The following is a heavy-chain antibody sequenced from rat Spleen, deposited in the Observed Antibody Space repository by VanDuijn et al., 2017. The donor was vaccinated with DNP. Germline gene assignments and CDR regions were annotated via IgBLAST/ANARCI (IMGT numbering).Heavy chain of an antibody. CDR3: ARGGRSYFDY. J-gene: IGHJ2*01. Sequence: VQLKESGPGLVQPSQTLSLTCTVSGFSLTSYTVSWVRQPPGKGLEWVATISHDGSSTYHRDSVKGRFTISRDNAKSTLYLQMNSLRSEDTATYYCARGGRSYFDYWGQGVMVTVSS. CDR2: ISHDGSST. V-gene: IGHV5-7*01. D-gene: IGHD1-11*01. CDR1: GFSLTSYT.